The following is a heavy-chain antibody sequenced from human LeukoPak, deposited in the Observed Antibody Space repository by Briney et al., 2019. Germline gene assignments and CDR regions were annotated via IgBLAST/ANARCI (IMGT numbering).Heavy chain of an antibody. V-gene: IGHV3-23*01. CDR1: GSTFSSHA. CDR2: ISASADST. CDR3: AKVQGQVIGYYFDY. Sequence: GGSLRLSCAASGSTFSSHAMGWVRQAPGKGLEWVSAISASADSTYYADSVKGRFTISRDNSKNTLYLQVNSLRAEDTAVYYCAKVQGQVIGYYFDYWGQGTLVTVSS. J-gene: IGHJ4*02. D-gene: IGHD3/OR15-3a*01.